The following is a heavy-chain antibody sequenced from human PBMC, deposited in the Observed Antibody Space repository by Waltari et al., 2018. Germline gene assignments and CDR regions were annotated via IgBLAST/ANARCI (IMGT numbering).Heavy chain of an antibody. CDR2: ISGSGGST. J-gene: IGHJ4*02. V-gene: IGHV3-23*01. CDR3: AKSGESPYFDY. CDR1: GFTGSSYA. D-gene: IGHD3-10*01. Sequence: EVQLLESGGGWVQPGGSLRLSCAASGFTGSSYAMSGARQAPGTGLEWVSAISGSGGSTYYADSVKGRFTISRDNSKNTLYLQMNSLRAEDTAVYYCAKSGESPYFDYWGQGTLVTVSS.